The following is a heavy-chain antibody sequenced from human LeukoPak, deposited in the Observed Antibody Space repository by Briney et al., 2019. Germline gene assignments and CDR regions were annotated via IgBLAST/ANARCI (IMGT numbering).Heavy chain of an antibody. CDR3: ATDYYDILTGYSGGMDV. CDR2: INAGNGNT. Sequence: ASVKVSCKASGYTFTSYAMHWVRQAPGQRLEWMGWINAGNGNTKYSQKFQGRVTMTEDTSTDTAYMELSSLRSEDTAVYYCATDYYDILTGYSGGMDVWGQGTTVTVSS. J-gene: IGHJ6*02. V-gene: IGHV1-3*01. D-gene: IGHD3-9*01. CDR1: GYTFTSYA.